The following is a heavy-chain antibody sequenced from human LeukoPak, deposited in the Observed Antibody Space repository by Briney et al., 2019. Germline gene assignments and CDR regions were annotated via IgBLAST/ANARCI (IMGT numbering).Heavy chain of an antibody. D-gene: IGHD3-10*01. J-gene: IGHJ3*02. CDR3: AKDDSYYYGSGSYPLGI. CDR1: GFTFDDYA. V-gene: IGHV3-9*01. Sequence: GGSLRLSCAASGFTFDDYAMHWVRQAPGKGLEWVSGISWNSGSIGYADSVKGRFTISRDNAKNSLYLQMNSLRAEDTALYYCAKDDSYYYGSGSYPLGIWGQGTMVTVSS. CDR2: ISWNSGSI.